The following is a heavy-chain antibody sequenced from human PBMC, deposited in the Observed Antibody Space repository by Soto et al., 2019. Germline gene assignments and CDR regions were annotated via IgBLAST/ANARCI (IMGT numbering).Heavy chain of an antibody. CDR1: GFSLSTSGVG. CDR3: AHRPSYCSGGSCYSGFDY. D-gene: IGHD2-15*01. J-gene: IGHJ4*02. CDR2: IYWDDDK. V-gene: IGHV2-5*02. Sequence: QITLKESGPPLVKPTQTLTLTCTFSGFSLSTSGVGVGWIRQPPGKALEWLALIYWDDDKRCSPSLKSRRTTSKDPSKKQLVITMTNMAHVDTATYYSAHRPSYCSGGSCYSGFDYWGQGTLVTLSS.